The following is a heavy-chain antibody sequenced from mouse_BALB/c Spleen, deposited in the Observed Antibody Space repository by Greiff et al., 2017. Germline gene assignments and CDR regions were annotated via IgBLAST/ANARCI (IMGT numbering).Heavy chain of an antibody. D-gene: IGHD1-2*01. V-gene: IGHV1-77*01. CDR3: ARGGKFITTAHY. Sequence: QVQLKESGPELVKPGASVKMSCKASGYTFTDYVISWVKQRTGQGLEWIGEIYPGSGSTYYNEKFKGKATLTADKSSNTAYMHLSSLTSEDSAVYFCARGGKFITTAHYWGQGTTLTVSS. J-gene: IGHJ2*01. CDR1: GYTFTDYV. CDR2: IYPGSGST.